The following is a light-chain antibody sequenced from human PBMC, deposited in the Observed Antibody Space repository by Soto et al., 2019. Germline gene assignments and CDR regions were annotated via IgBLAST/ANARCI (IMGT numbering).Light chain of an antibody. J-gene: IGKJ2*01. CDR1: QSVASN. Sequence: EIVMTQSPASLSVSPGDGATLSCRASQSVASNVAWYQQKPGQGPRLLIHGASTRAVGVPARFSGSGSGTDFTLTISSLQSEDFATYYCLQSNSYPYTFGQGTKLEIE. CDR3: LQSNSYPYT. CDR2: GAS. V-gene: IGKV3-15*01.